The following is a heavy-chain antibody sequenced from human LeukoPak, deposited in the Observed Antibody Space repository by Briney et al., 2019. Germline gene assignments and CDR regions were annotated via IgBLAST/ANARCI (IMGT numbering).Heavy chain of an antibody. CDR3: ARQDSSAYRE. CDR1: GYRFTTYW. CDR2: IYPGDSDT. V-gene: IGHV5-51*01. J-gene: IGHJ1*01. D-gene: IGHD3-22*01. Sequence: GASLDISYQGSGYRFTTYWIGWVRPMPGKGQGWIVIIYPGDSDTSYSPSFQGQATISADNSISTAYLQWSSLKAWDTAMFYCARQDSSAYREWGQGTLVTVP.